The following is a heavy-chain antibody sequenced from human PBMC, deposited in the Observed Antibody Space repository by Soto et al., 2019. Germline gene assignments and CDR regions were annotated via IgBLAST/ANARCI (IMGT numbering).Heavy chain of an antibody. CDR3: ARCGGGIGYCSGGSCYSCYYGMDV. J-gene: IGHJ6*02. CDR1: GFTFSSYW. CDR2: IKQDGSEK. V-gene: IGHV3-7*01. D-gene: IGHD2-15*01. Sequence: GGSLRLSCAASGFTFSSYWMSWVRQAPGKGREWVANIKQDGSEKYYVDSVKGRFTISRDNAKNSLYLQMNSLRAEDTAVYYCARCGGGIGYCSGGSCYSCYYGMDVWGQGTTVTVSS.